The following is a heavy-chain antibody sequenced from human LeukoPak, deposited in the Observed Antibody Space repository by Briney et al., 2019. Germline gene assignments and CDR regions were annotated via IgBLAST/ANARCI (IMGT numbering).Heavy chain of an antibody. CDR3: ARGPIVGATTDAFDI. Sequence: GASVKVSCKASGYTFTNASFPWVGQAPGQGLEWMGWITPFNGNTNYAQKFQDRVTITRDRSMSTAYMELSSLRSEDTAMYYCARGPIVGATTDAFDIWGQGTMVTVSS. J-gene: IGHJ3*02. CDR1: GYTFTNAS. CDR2: ITPFNGNT. D-gene: IGHD1-26*01. V-gene: IGHV1-45*02.